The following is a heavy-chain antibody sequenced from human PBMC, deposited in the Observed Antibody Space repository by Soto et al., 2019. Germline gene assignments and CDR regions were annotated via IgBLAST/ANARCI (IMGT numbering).Heavy chain of an antibody. Sequence: GESLKISCKGSGYSFTSYWIGWVRQMPGKGLEWMGIIYPGDSDTRYSPSFQGQVTISADKSISTAYLQWSSLKASDTAMYYCARSTQRGFWSGYRLDYWGQGTLVTVS. CDR2: IYPGDSDT. J-gene: IGHJ4*02. V-gene: IGHV5-51*01. CDR1: GYSFTSYW. D-gene: IGHD3-3*01. CDR3: ARSTQRGFWSGYRLDY.